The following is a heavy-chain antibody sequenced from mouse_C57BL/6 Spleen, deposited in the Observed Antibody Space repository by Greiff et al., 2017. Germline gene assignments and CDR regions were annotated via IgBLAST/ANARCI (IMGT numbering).Heavy chain of an antibody. D-gene: IGHD1-1*01. CDR1: GYSFTGYY. CDR2: INPSTGGT. CDR3: ARSDYYYGTDY. J-gene: IGHJ2*01. V-gene: IGHV1-42*01. Sequence: VQLKQSGPELVKPGASVKISCKASGYSFTGYYMNWVKQSPEKSLEWIGEINPSTGGTTYNQKFKAKATLTVDKSSSTAYMQLKSLTSEDSAVYYCARSDYYYGTDYWGQGTTRTVSS.